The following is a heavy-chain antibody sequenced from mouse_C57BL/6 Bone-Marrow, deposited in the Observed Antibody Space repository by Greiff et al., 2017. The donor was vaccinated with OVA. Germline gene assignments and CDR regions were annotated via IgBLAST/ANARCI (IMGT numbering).Heavy chain of an antibody. V-gene: IGHV3-6*01. D-gene: IGHD2-3*01. Sequence: VQLKQSGPGLVKPSQSLSLTCSVTGYSITSGYYWNWIRQFPGNKLEWMGYISYDGSNNYNPSLKNRISITRDTSKNQFFLKLNSVTTEDTATYYCARDYDGYPWFAYWGQGTLVTVSA. CDR2: ISYDGSN. CDR3: ARDYDGYPWFAY. J-gene: IGHJ3*01. CDR1: GYSITSGYY.